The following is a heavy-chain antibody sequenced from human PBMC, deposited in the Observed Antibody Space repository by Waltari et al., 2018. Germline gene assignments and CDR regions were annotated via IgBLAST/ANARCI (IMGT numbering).Heavy chain of an antibody. CDR2: INHSGRT. Sequence: QVQLQQWGAGLLKPSETLSLTCAVYGGSFSGYYWSWIRQPPGKGLEWIGEINHSGRTNYNPSLESRVTISVDKSKNQFSLKLSSVTAADTAVYYCARGRRWYYDSSGLDYWGQGTLVTVSS. J-gene: IGHJ4*02. CDR3: ARGRRWYYDSSGLDY. D-gene: IGHD3-22*01. CDR1: GGSFSGYY. V-gene: IGHV4-34*01.